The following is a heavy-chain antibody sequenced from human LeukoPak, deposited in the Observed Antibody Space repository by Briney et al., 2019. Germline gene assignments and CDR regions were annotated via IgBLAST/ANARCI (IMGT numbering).Heavy chain of an antibody. CDR3: ASTYSSGWYGVY. V-gene: IGHV4-34*01. Sequence: PSETLSLTCAVYGGSFSGYYWSWIRQPPGKGLEWIGEINHSGSTNYNPSLKSRVTISVDTSKNQFSLKLSSVTAADTAVYYCASTYSSGWYGVYWGQGTLVTVSS. CDR2: INHSGST. CDR1: GGSFSGYY. D-gene: IGHD6-19*01. J-gene: IGHJ4*02.